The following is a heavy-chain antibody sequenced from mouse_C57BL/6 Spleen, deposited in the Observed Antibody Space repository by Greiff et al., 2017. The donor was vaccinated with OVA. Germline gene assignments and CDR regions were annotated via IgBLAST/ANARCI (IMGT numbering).Heavy chain of an antibody. CDR1: GFTFSDYG. CDR2: ISSGSSTI. J-gene: IGHJ2*01. CDR3: ARDYYGKGYFDY. Sequence: EVKLVESGGGLVKPGGSLKLSCAASGFTFSDYGMHWVRQAPEKGLEWVAYISSGSSTIYYADTVKGRFTISRDNAKNTLFLQMTSLRSEDTAMYYCARDYYGKGYFDYWGQGTTLTVSS. D-gene: IGHD1-1*01. V-gene: IGHV5-17*01.